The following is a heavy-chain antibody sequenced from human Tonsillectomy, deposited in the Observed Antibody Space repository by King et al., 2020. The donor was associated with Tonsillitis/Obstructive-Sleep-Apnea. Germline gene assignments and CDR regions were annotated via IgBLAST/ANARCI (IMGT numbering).Heavy chain of an antibody. V-gene: IGHV5-10-1*01. Sequence: QLVQSGAEVKKPGESLRISCKGSGYIFTSYWITWVRQMPGKGLEWMGRIDPSDSYTKYSPSFQGHVTISADKSISTAYLQWSSLKASDTAIYYCARLHPPTSHYYYSGMDVWGQGTTVTVSS. CDR3: ARLHPPTSHYYYSGMDV. D-gene: IGHD5-24*01. CDR2: IDPSDSYT. CDR1: GYIFTSYW. J-gene: IGHJ6*02.